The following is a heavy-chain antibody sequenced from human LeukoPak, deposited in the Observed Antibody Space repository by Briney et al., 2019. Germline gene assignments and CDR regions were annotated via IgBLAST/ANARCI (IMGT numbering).Heavy chain of an antibody. CDR1: GFTFSSYA. Sequence: PGGSLRLSCAASGFTFSSYAMSWGRQAPGKGLEWVSAISGSGGSTYYADSVKGRFTISRENSKNTLYLKMNSLRAEDTAVYYCAKGAGYDYVWGSYRYTGGGAFDIWGQGTMVTVSS. CDR3: AKGAGYDYVWGSYRYTGGGAFDI. CDR2: ISGSGGST. J-gene: IGHJ3*02. D-gene: IGHD3-16*02. V-gene: IGHV3-23*01.